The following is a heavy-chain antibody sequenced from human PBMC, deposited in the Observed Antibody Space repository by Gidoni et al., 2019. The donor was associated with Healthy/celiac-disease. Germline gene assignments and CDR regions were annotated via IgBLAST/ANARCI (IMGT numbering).Heavy chain of an antibody. CDR2: IKHSGST. J-gene: IGHJ4*02. Sequence: QVQLQQWGAGLLKPSETLSLTCAVYGGSFSGYYGSWIRQPPGKGLEWIGEIKHSGSTNYNPSLKSRVTISVDTSKNQFSLKLSSVTAADTAVYYCARAPGKVVTPDYWGQGTLVTVSS. CDR3: ARAPGKVVTPDY. V-gene: IGHV4-34*01. CDR1: GGSFSGYY. D-gene: IGHD2-21*02.